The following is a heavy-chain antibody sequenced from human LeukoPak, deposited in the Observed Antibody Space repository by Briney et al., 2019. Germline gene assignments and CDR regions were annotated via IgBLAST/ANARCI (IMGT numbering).Heavy chain of an antibody. Sequence: GGSLRLSCAASGFTFSSSSMNWVRQAPGKGLEWVSSISSGSSYIYYADPLKGRFTVSRDNAQNSLYLQMNSLRAEETAVYYCASERYNWNYAFDYWGQGILVTVSS. D-gene: IGHD1-7*01. CDR2: ISSGSSYI. CDR1: GFTFSSSS. V-gene: IGHV3-21*01. J-gene: IGHJ4*02. CDR3: ASERYNWNYAFDY.